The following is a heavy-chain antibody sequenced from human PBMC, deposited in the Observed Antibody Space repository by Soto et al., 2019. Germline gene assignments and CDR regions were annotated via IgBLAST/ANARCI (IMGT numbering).Heavy chain of an antibody. CDR2: IYSSGST. D-gene: IGHD3-10*01. Sequence: QVQLLESGPGLVKPSETLSLTCTVSGGSISSYYWSWIRQPPGKGLEWIGYIYSSGSTNYNPSLKSRVTISVDTSKTQFSLKLSVVTAADTAVYYCARRYGGGFVYGGQGTLVTVSS. CDR3: ARRYGGGFVY. V-gene: IGHV4-59*08. CDR1: GGSISSYY. J-gene: IGHJ4*02.